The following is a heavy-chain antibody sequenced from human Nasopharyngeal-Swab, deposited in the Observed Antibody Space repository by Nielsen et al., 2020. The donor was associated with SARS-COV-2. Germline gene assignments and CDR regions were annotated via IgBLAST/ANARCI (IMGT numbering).Heavy chain of an antibody. D-gene: IGHD1-26*01. CDR2: IYHSGST. V-gene: IGHV4-38-2*02. CDR3: ARDQTVGAYDY. J-gene: IGHJ4*02. Sequence: SDTLSLTCTVSGYSISSGYYLGWLRQPPGKGLEWIGSIYHSGSTYYNPSLKSRVTISVDTSKNQFSLKLSSVTAADTAVYYCARDQTVGAYDYWGQGTLVTVSS. CDR1: GYSISSGYY.